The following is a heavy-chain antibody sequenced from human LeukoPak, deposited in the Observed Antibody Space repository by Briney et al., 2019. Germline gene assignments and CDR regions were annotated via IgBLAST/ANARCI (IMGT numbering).Heavy chain of an antibody. CDR3: AKVATPNTLDALDI. Sequence: GGSLRLSCAASGFTFSSYGMSWVRQAPGKGLEWVSLISLSDSIFYADSVKGRFTISRDNSKSTVHLQMDGLRVDDTAVYYCAKVATPNTLDALDIWGQGTMVTVSS. CDR1: GFTFSSYG. J-gene: IGHJ3*02. V-gene: IGHV3-23*01. D-gene: IGHD1/OR15-1a*01. CDR2: ISLSDSI.